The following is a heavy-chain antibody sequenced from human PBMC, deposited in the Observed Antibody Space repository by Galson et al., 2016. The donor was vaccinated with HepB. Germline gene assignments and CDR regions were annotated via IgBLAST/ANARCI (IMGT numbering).Heavy chain of an antibody. CDR3: ARQKRFHDYLWGNSRITYYFDY. D-gene: IGHD3-16*02. V-gene: IGHV3-48*01. CDR2: ITENNTL. CDR1: GFSFSSYV. Sequence: SLRLSCAASGFSFSSYVMAWVRQAPGKGLEWLSHITENNTLFYADSVKGRFAISRDNAKNSLYLQMNSLRVEDTAVYFCARQKRFHDYLWGNSRITYYFDYWGQGTPVTVSS. J-gene: IGHJ4*02.